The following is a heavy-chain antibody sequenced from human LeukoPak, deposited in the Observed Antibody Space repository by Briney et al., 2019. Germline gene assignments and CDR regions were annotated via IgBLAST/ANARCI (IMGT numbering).Heavy chain of an antibody. Sequence: PSETLSLTCAVYGGSFSGYYWSWIRQPPGKGLEWIGEINHSGSTNYNPSLKSRVTISVDTSKNQFSLKLSSVTVADTAVYYCARGREYDFWSGYSGIYFDYWGQGTLVTVSS. J-gene: IGHJ4*02. CDR1: GGSFSGYY. CDR2: INHSGST. D-gene: IGHD3-3*01. V-gene: IGHV4-34*01. CDR3: ARGREYDFWSGYSGIYFDY.